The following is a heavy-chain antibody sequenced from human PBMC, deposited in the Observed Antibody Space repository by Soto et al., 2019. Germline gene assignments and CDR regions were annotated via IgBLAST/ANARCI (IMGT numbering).Heavy chain of an antibody. D-gene: IGHD2-8*01. CDR1: GYTFTGYY. J-gene: IGHJ5*02. V-gene: IGHV1-2*02. Sequence: SVKVSCKASGYTFTGYYMHWVRQAPGQGLEWMGWINPNSGGTNYAQKFQGRVTMTRDTSISTAYMELSRLRSDDTAVYYCARDPRPDIVLMVYAHRGFDPWGQGTLVTVSS. CDR3: ARDPRPDIVLMVYAHRGFDP. CDR2: INPNSGGT.